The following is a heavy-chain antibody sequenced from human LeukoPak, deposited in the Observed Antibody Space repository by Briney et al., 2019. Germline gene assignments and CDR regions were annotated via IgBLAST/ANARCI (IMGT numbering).Heavy chain of an antibody. CDR3: ARGYGGNSAPLGY. CDR1: GFTLSSYS. CDR2: ISSSSSYI. V-gene: IGHV3-21*01. D-gene: IGHD4-23*01. Sequence: GGSLRLSCAASGFTLSSYSMNWVRQAPGKGLEWVSSISSSSSYIYYADSVKGRFTISRDNAKNSLYLQMNSLRAEDTAVYYCARGYGGNSAPLGYWGQGTLVTVSS. J-gene: IGHJ4*02.